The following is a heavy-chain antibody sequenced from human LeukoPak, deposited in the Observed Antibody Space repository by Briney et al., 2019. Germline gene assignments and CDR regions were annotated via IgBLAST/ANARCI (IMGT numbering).Heavy chain of an antibody. V-gene: IGHV3-43*02. Sequence: GGSLRLSCAAYGFTFDDYAMHWVRQAPGKGLEWVSLISGDGGSTYYADSVKGRFTISRDNSKNSLYLQMNSLRTEDTALYYCAKSTSNYYYYYYMDVWGKGTTVTVSS. CDR3: AKSTSNYYYYYYMDV. CDR2: ISGDGGST. J-gene: IGHJ6*03. CDR1: GFTFDDYA.